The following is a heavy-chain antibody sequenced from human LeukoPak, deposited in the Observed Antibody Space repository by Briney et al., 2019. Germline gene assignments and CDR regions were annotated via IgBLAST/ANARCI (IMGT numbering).Heavy chain of an antibody. J-gene: IGHJ2*01. CDR2: TFGGGSDS. Sequence: PGESLKISCKGSGYSFGNQWIGWVRQMPGKGLEWMGITFGGGSDSKYSPAFQGLVTMSADKSISTAYLQWSSLKTSDTAMYYCGRQFHPAETTGGFFDLWGRGTLVTVSS. V-gene: IGHV5-51*01. CDR3: GRQFHPAETTGGFFDL. CDR1: GYSFGNQW. D-gene: IGHD4-17*01.